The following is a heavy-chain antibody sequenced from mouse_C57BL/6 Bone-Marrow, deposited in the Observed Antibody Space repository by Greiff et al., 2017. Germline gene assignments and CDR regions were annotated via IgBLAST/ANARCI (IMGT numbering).Heavy chain of an antibody. J-gene: IGHJ1*03. V-gene: IGHV2-5*01. CDR3: ATHWYFDV. CDR2: IWRGGST. Sequence: QVQLKESGPGLVQPSQCLSITCTVSGFSFTSYGVHWVRQSPGKGLEWLGVIWRGGSTDYNAAFMSRLGNTKDNSKSQVFFKMNSLQADDTAIYYCATHWYFDVWGTGTTVTVSS. CDR1: GFSFTSYG.